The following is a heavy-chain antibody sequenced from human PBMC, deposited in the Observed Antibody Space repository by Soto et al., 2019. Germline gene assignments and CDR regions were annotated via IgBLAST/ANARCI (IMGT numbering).Heavy chain of an antibody. Sequence: EVQLVESGGDLVTPGGSLRLSCTASGLTFRNAWMSWVRQAPGKGLEWVGRIKSNSDGGTVEYAAPMKGRFTISRDDSKNTLYLEMDSLKIEDTAVYFCATFGVPGGWGQGPLVTVSS. CDR3: ATFGVPGG. D-gene: IGHD3-16*01. V-gene: IGHV3-15*01. CDR1: GLTFRNAW. CDR2: IKSNSDGGTV. J-gene: IGHJ4*02.